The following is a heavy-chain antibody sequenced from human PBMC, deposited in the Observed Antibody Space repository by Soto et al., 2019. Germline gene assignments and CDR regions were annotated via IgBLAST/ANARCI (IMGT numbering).Heavy chain of an antibody. J-gene: IGHJ5*02. CDR1: VFSLGTNLVC. Sequence: SGPTLVNPTHTLTLTCTFSVFSLGTNLVCLVLIRQPPGKALEWLALIYWNDDKWYSPSLKSRLTITKDTTKNQVVITITDMDPVDTGKYLCAYNQVLFWFRATKGWLDQWGQGTVVTVSS. CDR2: IYWNDDK. CDR3: AYNQVLFWFRATKGWLDQ. V-gene: IGHV2-5*01. D-gene: IGHD3-9*01.